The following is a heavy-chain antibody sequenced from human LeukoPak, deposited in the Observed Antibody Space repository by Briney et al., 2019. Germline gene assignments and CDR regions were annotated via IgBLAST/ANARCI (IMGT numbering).Heavy chain of an antibody. D-gene: IGHD2-2*02. V-gene: IGHV4-31*03. CDR3: AGQVVPAAIPVNWFDP. Sequence: SQTLSLTCTVSGGSISSGGFYWSWIRQHPGKGLEWIGYIYYSGSTYHNPSLKSRVTISVDTSKNQFSLKLSSVTAADTAVYYCAGQVVPAAIPVNWFDPWGQGTLVTVSS. J-gene: IGHJ5*02. CDR2: IYYSGST. CDR1: GGSISSGGFY.